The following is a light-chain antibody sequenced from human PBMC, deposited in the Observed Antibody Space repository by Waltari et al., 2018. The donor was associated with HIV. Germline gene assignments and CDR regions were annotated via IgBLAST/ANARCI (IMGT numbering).Light chain of an antibody. J-gene: IGLJ3*02. CDR3: QSADSSGTWV. CDR2: KDS. V-gene: IGLV3-25*03. Sequence: SYELTQPPSVSVSPGQTARITCSGDALPTQYAYWYQQKPGQSPVLVIYKDSERPSGIPERFSGSSSGTTVTLTISGVQAEDEADYYCQSADSSGTWVFGGGTKLTVL. CDR1: ALPTQY.